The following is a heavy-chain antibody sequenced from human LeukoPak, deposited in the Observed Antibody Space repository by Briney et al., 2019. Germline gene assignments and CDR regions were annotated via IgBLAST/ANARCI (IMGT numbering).Heavy chain of an antibody. CDR2: IYHSGST. CDR1: GYSISSGYY. D-gene: IGHD6-13*01. CDR3: ARVSSSWAFDI. Sequence: SETLSLTCTVSGYSISSGYYWGWIRQPPGKGLEWIGSIYHSGSTYYNPSLKSRVTISVDTSKNQFSLKLSSVTAADTAVYYCARVSSSWAFDIWGQGTMVTVSS. J-gene: IGHJ3*02. V-gene: IGHV4-38-2*02.